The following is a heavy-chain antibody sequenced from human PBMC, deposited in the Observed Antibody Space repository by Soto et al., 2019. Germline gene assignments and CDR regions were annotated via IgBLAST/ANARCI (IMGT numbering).Heavy chain of an antibody. J-gene: IGHJ6*02. CDR1: GGSISSGDYY. CDR2: IYYSGST. CDR3: ARGRIQLWDLDYYGMDG. Sequence: NPSETLSLTCTVSGGSISSGDYYWSWIRQPPGKGLEWIGYIYYSGSTYYNPSLKSRVTISVDTSKNQFSLKLSSVTAADTAVYYCARGRIQLWDLDYYGMDGWGQGTTVTVSS. V-gene: IGHV4-30-4*01. D-gene: IGHD5-18*01.